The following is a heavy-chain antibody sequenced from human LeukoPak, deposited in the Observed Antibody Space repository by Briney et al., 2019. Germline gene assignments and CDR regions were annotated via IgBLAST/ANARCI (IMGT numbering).Heavy chain of an antibody. V-gene: IGHV3-30*03. CDR3: ARDRIVVVITNAFDI. D-gene: IGHD3-22*01. J-gene: IGHJ3*02. CDR2: ISYDGSNK. CDR1: GFTFSTYV. Sequence: GGSLRLSCAASGFTFSTYVMHWVRQAPGKGLEWVAIISYDGSNKHYADSVKGRFTISRDNSKNTLYLQMNSLRAEDTAVYYCARDRIVVVITNAFDIWGQGTMVTVSS.